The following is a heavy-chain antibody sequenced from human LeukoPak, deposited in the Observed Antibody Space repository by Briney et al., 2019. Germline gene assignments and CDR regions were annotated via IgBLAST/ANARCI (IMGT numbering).Heavy chain of an antibody. CDR2: INHSGST. Sequence: SETLSLTCAVYGGSFSGYYWSWIRQPPGKGLEWIGEINHSGSTNYNPSLKSRVTISVDTSKNQFSLKLSSVTGADTAVYYCARVPRRLMVYARNAFDIWGQGTMVTVSS. CDR3: ARVPRRLMVYARNAFDI. V-gene: IGHV4-34*01. D-gene: IGHD2-8*01. CDR1: GGSFSGYY. J-gene: IGHJ3*02.